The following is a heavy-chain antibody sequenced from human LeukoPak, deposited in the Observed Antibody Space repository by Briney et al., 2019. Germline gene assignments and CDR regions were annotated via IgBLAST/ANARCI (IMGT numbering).Heavy chain of an antibody. D-gene: IGHD3-10*01. V-gene: IGHV4-31*03. Sequence: SETLSLTCTVSGASISTGGFYWTWIRQPPGEGLEWIGYVYYTGSVDYNASLKSRLTISLDTSKNRFSLKLNSVTAADTAVYYCARDHSYYFGSQTSTLDVWGQGTAVTVSS. J-gene: IGHJ6*02. CDR1: GASISTGGFY. CDR2: VYYTGSV. CDR3: ARDHSYYFGSQTSTLDV.